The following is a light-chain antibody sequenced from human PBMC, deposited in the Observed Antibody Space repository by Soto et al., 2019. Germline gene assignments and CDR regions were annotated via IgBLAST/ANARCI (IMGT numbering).Light chain of an antibody. V-gene: IGLV1-40*01. J-gene: IGLJ1*01. Sequence: QSVLTQPPSVSGAPGQTVTISCTGSRSNIGAGYDIHWYQFLPGTAPKLLLYSFNKRPSGIPDRFSGSKSGTSASLAITGLQPEDEADYYGQSYDDSLSGSGVFGTGTKVTV. CDR2: SFN. CDR3: QSYDDSLSGSGV. CDR1: RSNIGAGYD.